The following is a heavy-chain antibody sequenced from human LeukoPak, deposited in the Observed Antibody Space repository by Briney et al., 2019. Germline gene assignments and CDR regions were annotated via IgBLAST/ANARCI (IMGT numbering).Heavy chain of an antibody. CDR2: INHSGGT. CDR3: ARGRHPIVVVPAATFDY. V-gene: IGHV4-34*01. CDR1: GGSFSGYY. D-gene: IGHD2-2*01. Sequence: SETLSLTCAVYGGSFSGYYWSWIRQPPGKGLEWIGEINHSGGTNYNPSLKSRVTISVDTSKNQFSLKLSSVTAADTAVYYCARGRHPIVVVPAATFDYWGQGTLVTVSS. J-gene: IGHJ4*02.